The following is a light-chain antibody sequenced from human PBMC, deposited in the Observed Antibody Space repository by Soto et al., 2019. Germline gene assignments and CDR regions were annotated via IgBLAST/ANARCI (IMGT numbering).Light chain of an antibody. CDR2: GAS. V-gene: IGKV3-20*01. CDR3: QHAKT. CDR1: QSVSSSY. Sequence: EIVLTQSPGTLSLSPGERATLSCRASQSVSSSYLAWYQQKPGQAPRLLISGASRRATGIPDRFSGSGSGTNFTLTISRLEPEELAVHYCQHAKTVGQGTKVEIK. J-gene: IGKJ1*01.